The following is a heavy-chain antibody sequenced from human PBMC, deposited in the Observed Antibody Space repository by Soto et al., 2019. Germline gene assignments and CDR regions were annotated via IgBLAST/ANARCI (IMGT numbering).Heavy chain of an antibody. CDR3: GVQFDY. J-gene: IGHJ4*02. V-gene: IGHV3-23*01. CDR1: GLNFMKYP. Sequence: EVQVLESGGGMVQPGGSLRLSCAASGLNFMKYPMVWVRQAPGKGLEWVSAISGRTGDTAYADSVRGRFTLSRDSSTYRMYMQMNNLRAEDKAVYYCGVQFDYWGQGTLVTVSS. CDR2: ISGRTGDT.